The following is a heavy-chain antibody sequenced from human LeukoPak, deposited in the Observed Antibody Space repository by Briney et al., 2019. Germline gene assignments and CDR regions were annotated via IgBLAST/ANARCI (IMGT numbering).Heavy chain of an antibody. J-gene: IGHJ4*02. CDR2: ISYDGSNK. CDR1: GFTFSSHA. CDR3: ASSVDYDSSGYYIGPFDY. Sequence: GGSLRLSCAASGFTFSSHAMHWVRQAPGKGLEWVAVISYDGSNKYYADSVKGRFTISRDNSKNTLYLQMNSLRAEDTAVYYCASSVDYDSSGYYIGPFDYWGQGTLVTVSS. D-gene: IGHD3-22*01. V-gene: IGHV3-30-3*01.